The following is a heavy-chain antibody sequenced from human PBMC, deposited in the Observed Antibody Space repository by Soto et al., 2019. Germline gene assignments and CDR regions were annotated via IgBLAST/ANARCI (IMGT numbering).Heavy chain of an antibody. CDR2: MNPNSGNT. J-gene: IGHJ4*02. D-gene: IGHD5-12*01. CDR3: VKDSPIGSVFSGHDDIGS. Sequence: ASVKVSCKASGYTFTSYDINWVRQATGQGLEWMGWMNPNSGNTGYAQKFQGRVTMTRNTSISTAYMELSSLRSEDTAVYYCVKDSPIGSVFSGHDDIGSWGQGTPVTVSS. V-gene: IGHV1-8*01. CDR1: GYTFTSYD.